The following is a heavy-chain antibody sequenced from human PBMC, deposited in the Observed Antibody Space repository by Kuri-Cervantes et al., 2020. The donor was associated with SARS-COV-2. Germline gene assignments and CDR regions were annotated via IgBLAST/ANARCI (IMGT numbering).Heavy chain of an antibody. CDR1: GGSISSGSYY. CDR3: ARGSPPVGGYHNWFDP. Sequence: SCPVSGGSISSGSYYWSWIRQPAGKGLEWIGRIYTSGSTNYNPSLKSRVTISVDTSKNQFSLKLSSVTAADTAVYYCARGSPPVGGYHNWFDPWGQGTLVTVSS. J-gene: IGHJ5*02. V-gene: IGHV4-61*02. D-gene: IGHD1-26*01. CDR2: IYTSGST.